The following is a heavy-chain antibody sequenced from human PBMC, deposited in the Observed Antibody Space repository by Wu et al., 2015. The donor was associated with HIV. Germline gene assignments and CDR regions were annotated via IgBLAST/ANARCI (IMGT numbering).Heavy chain of an antibody. V-gene: IGHV1-2*02. CDR2: INPNSGDT. J-gene: IGHJ4*02. CDR3: ASLRLLDY. Sequence: QVQLVQSGTEVKKPGASVKVSCEASGYTFTAYYIHWVRQAPGQGLEWMGWINPNSGDTNYAQKFHDRVTMTRDTSISTAYMELSRLTSDDTAVYYCASLRLLDYWGQGTLVTVSS. D-gene: IGHD5-12*01. CDR1: GYTFTAYY.